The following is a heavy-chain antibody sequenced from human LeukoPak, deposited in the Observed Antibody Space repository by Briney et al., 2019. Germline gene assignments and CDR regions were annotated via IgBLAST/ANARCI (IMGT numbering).Heavy chain of an antibody. V-gene: IGHV3-21*01. CDR2: ISSSSTYI. J-gene: IGHJ4*01. Sequence: GGSLRLSCAASGFTFSCYWMSWVRQAPGKGLEWVSSISSSSTYIYYADSVKGRFTISRDNAKNSLYLQMNSLRAEDTAVYYCASDELLDCWGQGTLVTVSS. D-gene: IGHD1-7*01. CDR1: GFTFSCYW. CDR3: ASDELLDC.